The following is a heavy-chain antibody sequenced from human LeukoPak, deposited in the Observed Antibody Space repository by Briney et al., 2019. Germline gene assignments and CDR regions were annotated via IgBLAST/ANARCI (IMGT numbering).Heavy chain of an antibody. CDR2: INPNSGGT. D-gene: IGHD3-22*01. Sequence: ASVKVSCKASGYTFTGYYMHWVRQAPGQGIEWMGWINPNSGGTIYAQKFPGRVTMTRDTSIRTASLALSRLGSGATTLHYCAILGPPVRGNYYDSSGYGDYWGQGTLVTVSS. CDR3: AILGPPVRGNYYDSSGYGDY. CDR1: GYTFTGYY. V-gene: IGHV1-2*02. J-gene: IGHJ4*02.